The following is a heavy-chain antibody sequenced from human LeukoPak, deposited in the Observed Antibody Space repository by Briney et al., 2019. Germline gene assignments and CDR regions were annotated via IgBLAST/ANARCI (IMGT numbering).Heavy chain of an antibody. Sequence: GASVKVSCKASGYTFTSYGISWVRQAPGQGLEWMGWISAYNGNTNYAQKLQGRVTMTTDTSTSTAYMELRSLRSDDTAVYYCARSHADDFSRKVEVFDYWGQGTLVTVSS. V-gene: IGHV1-18*01. CDR2: ISAYNGNT. J-gene: IGHJ4*02. CDR1: GYTFTSYG. CDR3: ARSHADDFSRKVEVFDY. D-gene: IGHD3-3*01.